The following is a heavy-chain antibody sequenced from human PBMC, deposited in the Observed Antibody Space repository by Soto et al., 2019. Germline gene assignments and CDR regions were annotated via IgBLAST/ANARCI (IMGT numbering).Heavy chain of an antibody. CDR2: IYYTGST. J-gene: IGHJ5*02. D-gene: IGHD3-22*01. Sequence: PSETLSLTCTVSGDSISSGDYYWSWIRQPPGKGLEWIGYIYYTGSTNYNPSLKSRVTISLDTSKNQFSLKLSSVTAADTAVFYCARVRAYDSSGYYYPLGGWFDPWGQGTLVTVSS. CDR3: ARVRAYDSSGYYYPLGGWFDP. V-gene: IGHV4-30-4*01. CDR1: GDSISSGDYY.